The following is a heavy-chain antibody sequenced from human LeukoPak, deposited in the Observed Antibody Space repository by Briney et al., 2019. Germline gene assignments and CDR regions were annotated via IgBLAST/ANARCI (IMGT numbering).Heavy chain of an antibody. Sequence: ASVKVSCEAPGYTFAAYYMHWVRQAPGQGLEWMGWINPNSGVTNYAQKFHGRVTLTRDTSINTAYLELNRLRSDDTAVYYCATEGDYSDITGGPSAFDLWGQGTRVTVSS. J-gene: IGHJ3*01. CDR2: INPNSGVT. CDR1: GYTFAAYY. D-gene: IGHD3-22*01. CDR3: ATEGDYSDITGGPSAFDL. V-gene: IGHV1-2*02.